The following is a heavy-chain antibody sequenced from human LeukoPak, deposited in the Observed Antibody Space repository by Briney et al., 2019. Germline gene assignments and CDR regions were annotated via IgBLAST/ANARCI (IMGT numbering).Heavy chain of an antibody. Sequence: PGGSLRLSCAASGFTFSTYSMNWVRQAPGKGLEWVSSISSNSRYIYYADSVKGRFTISRDNSKNTLYLQMNSLRAEDTAVYYCARDWDTGAYDYWGQGTLVTVSS. CDR1: GFTFSTYS. CDR3: ARDWDTGAYDY. CDR2: ISSNSRYI. D-gene: IGHD5-18*01. V-gene: IGHV3-21*01. J-gene: IGHJ4*02.